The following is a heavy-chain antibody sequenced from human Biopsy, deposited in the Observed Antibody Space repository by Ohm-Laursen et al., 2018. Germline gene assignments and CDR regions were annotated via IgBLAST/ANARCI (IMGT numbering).Heavy chain of an antibody. CDR3: VKDRGAAGTDYYYGMDV. J-gene: IGHJ6*01. D-gene: IGHD6-13*01. Sequence: SLRLSCAASRFTFSTYGMHWVRQAPGKGLEWVAVISFDGSDQRYADSVKGRFTISRGNSKNTLYLQMNSLRAEDTAVFYCVKDRGAAGTDYYYGMDVWGQGTTVTVSS. CDR2: ISFDGSDQ. V-gene: IGHV3-30*18. CDR1: RFTFSTYG.